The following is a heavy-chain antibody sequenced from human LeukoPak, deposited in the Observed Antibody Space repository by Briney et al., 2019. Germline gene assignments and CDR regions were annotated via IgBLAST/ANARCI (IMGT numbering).Heavy chain of an antibody. CDR1: GGTFSRFT. CDR3: AREWGLESSGYYYAY. J-gene: IGHJ4*02. D-gene: IGHD3-22*01. CDR2: ITPIFGTA. V-gene: IGHV1-69*13. Sequence: SVKVSCKASGGTFSRFTISWVREAPGQGFEWMGGITPIFGTANFAQKFQGRVSITADGSTSTAFMELSSLRSEDTAVYYCAREWGLESSGYYYAYWGQGTLVTVSS.